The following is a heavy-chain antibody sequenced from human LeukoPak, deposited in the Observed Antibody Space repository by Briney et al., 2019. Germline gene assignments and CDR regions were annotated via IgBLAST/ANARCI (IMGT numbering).Heavy chain of an antibody. D-gene: IGHD3-10*01. J-gene: IGHJ4*02. CDR2: ISYDGSNK. CDR1: GFTFSSYG. CDR3: AKVGLDPPMVRGVLSAVLYY. V-gene: IGHV3-30*18. Sequence: GGSLRLSCAASGFTFSSYGMHWVRQAPGKGLEWVAVISYDGSNKYYADSVKGRFTISRDNSKNTLYLQMNSLRAEDTAVYYCAKVGLDPPMVRGVLSAVLYYWGQGTLVTVSS.